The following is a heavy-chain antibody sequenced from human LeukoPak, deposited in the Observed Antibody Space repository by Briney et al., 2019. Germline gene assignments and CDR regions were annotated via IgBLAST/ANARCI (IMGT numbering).Heavy chain of an antibody. V-gene: IGHV1-2*02. CDR3: ARDFLGRINGGANYFGMGV. Sequence: ASVKVSCKTSGYVFSDYFLHWVRQAPGQGPEWMGCINSYSGGAHYAQKFRDRVTMTRDTSINTAYMDLSSLRSDDTAVYYCARDFLGRINGGANYFGMGVWGQGTTVIVSS. CDR1: GYVFSDYF. CDR2: INSYSGGA. J-gene: IGHJ6*02. D-gene: IGHD4/OR15-4a*01.